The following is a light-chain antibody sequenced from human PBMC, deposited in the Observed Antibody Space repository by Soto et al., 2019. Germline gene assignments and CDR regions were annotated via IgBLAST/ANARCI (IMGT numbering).Light chain of an antibody. CDR1: QSTSSY. V-gene: IGKV1-5*03. CDR3: QQYSSHST. Sequence: DIQMTQSPSTLSASVGDRVTITCRASQSTSSYLAWYQQKPGKAPKLLIYQASSLENGVPSRFSGSGSGTEFSLTISSLQPDEFATYYCQQYSSHSTFGQGTKVDIK. J-gene: IGKJ1*01. CDR2: QAS.